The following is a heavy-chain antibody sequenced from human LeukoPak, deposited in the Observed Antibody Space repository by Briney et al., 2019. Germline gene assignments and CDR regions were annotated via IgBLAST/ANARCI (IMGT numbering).Heavy chain of an antibody. J-gene: IGHJ4*02. D-gene: IGHD5-24*01. CDR2: ISWNSGSI. CDR1: GFTFDDYA. CDR3: AKDKRTGRDGYNYYFDY. Sequence: PGRSLRLSCAASGFTFDDYALHWVLQAPGKGLEGGSGISWNSGSIGYADSVKGRFTISRDNAKNSLYLQMNSLRAEDTALYYCAKDKRTGRDGYNYYFDYWGQGTLVTVSS. V-gene: IGHV3-9*01.